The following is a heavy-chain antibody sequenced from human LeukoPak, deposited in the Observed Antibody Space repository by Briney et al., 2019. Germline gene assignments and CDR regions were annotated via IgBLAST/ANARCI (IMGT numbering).Heavy chain of an antibody. Sequence: ASVKVSCKASGYTFTSYGISWVRQAPGQGLEWMGWISAYNGNTNYAQKPQGRVTMTTDTSTSTAYMELRSLRSDDTAVYYCARDRGHGYPDPFDYWGQGTLVTVSS. CDR3: ARDRGHGYPDPFDY. J-gene: IGHJ4*02. D-gene: IGHD3-22*01. CDR1: GYTFTSYG. V-gene: IGHV1-18*01. CDR2: ISAYNGNT.